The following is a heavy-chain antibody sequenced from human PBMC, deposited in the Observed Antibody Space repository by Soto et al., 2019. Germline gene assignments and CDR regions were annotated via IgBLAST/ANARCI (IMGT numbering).Heavy chain of an antibody. CDR3: AKDSSGWYDSFDY. D-gene: IGHD6-19*01. CDR2: IGGSGGST. Sequence: EVQLLESGGGLVQPGGSLRLSCAASGFTFSSYAMSWVRQAPGKGLEWVSAIGGSGGSTYYADSVKGRFTISRDNSKNTLYLQMNSLRAEDTAVYYCAKDSSGWYDSFDYWGQGTLVTVSS. CDR1: GFTFSSYA. J-gene: IGHJ4*02. V-gene: IGHV3-23*01.